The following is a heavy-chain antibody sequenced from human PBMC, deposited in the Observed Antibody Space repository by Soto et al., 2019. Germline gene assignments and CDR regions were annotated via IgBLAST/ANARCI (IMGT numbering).Heavy chain of an antibody. CDR2: ISGSGGST. CDR3: ANGLHLGELSLSDTPYFDY. V-gene: IGHV3-23*01. CDR1: GFTFSSYA. D-gene: IGHD3-16*02. Sequence: EVQLLESGGGLVQPGGSLRLSCAASGFTFSSYAMSWVRQAPGKGLEWVSAISGSGGSTYYADSVKGRFTISRDNSKNTLYLQMNSLRAEDTAVYYCANGLHLGELSLSDTPYFDYWGQGTLVTVSS. J-gene: IGHJ4*02.